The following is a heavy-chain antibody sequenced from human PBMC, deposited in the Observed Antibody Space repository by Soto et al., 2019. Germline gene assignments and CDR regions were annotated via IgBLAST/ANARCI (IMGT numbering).Heavy chain of an antibody. Sequence: QVQLQESGPGLVKPSETLSLTCTVSGGSGSSGSYYWSWIRQPPGKGLEWIGYIYYSGSTKYNPSLKSRFTISVDPSKNQFSLKLSSVTAADTAVYYCARAGLGDGSDYWGQGTLVTVSS. J-gene: IGHJ4*02. CDR1: GGSGSSGSYY. V-gene: IGHV4-61*01. CDR2: IYYSGST. CDR3: ARAGLGDGSDY. D-gene: IGHD1-26*01.